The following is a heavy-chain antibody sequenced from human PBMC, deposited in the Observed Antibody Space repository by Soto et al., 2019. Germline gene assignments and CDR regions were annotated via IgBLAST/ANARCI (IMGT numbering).Heavy chain of an antibody. CDR1: GCPHSSYY. V-gene: IGHV4-59*01. J-gene: IGHJ3*02. Sequence: QVQVQEAGPGLVKALEALALPCTGSGCPHSSYYWSWIRQPPGKGLEWIGYIYYSGSNNNPSLKSRVTISVDTSKNQFSLKLSSVTAADTAVYYCARNHAFDIWGQGTMVTVSS. CDR2: IYYSGS. CDR3: ARNHAFDI.